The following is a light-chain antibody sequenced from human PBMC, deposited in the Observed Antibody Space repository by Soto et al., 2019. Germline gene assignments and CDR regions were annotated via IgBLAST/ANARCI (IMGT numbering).Light chain of an antibody. J-gene: IGKJ5*01. V-gene: IGKV3-11*01. CDR1: PSVTNY. CDR3: QQRNIWPPVT. CDR2: GAF. Sequence: EIVLTQSPATLSLSPGERATLSCRASPSVTNYLAWYQQKPGQPPRLLIYGAFNRAAGIPARFSGSGSGTDFTLTISSPEPEDSPVYDCQQRNIWPPVTFGQGTRLEIK.